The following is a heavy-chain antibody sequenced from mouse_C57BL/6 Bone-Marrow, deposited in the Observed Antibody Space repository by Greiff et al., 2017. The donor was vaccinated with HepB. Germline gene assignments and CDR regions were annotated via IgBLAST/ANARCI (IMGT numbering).Heavy chain of an antibody. D-gene: IGHD2-4*01. CDR1: GFTFSSYG. CDR2: ISSGGSYT. V-gene: IGHV5-6*01. J-gene: IGHJ3*01. Sequence: DVHLVESGGDLVKPGGSLKLSCAASGFTFSSYGMSWVRQTPDKRLEWVATISSGGSYTYYPDSVKGRFTISRDNAKNTLYLQMSSLKSEDTAMYYCARRGQIYYDYDEVAYWGQGTLVTVSA. CDR3: ARRGQIYYDYDEVAY.